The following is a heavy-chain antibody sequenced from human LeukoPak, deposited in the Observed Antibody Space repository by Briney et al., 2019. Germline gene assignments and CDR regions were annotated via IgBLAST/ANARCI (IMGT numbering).Heavy chain of an antibody. J-gene: IGHJ5*02. CDR2: IRYDGSNK. CDR1: GFTFSIYG. CDR3: AKDYGYGSGSPNWFDP. D-gene: IGHD3-10*01. Sequence: PGGSLRLSCAASGFTFSIYGMHWVRQAPGKGLEWVAYIRYDGSNKYYAASVKGRFTISRDNSTNTLYLQMNSLRAEDTAVYDCAKDYGYGSGSPNWFDPWGQGTLVTVSS. V-gene: IGHV3-30*02.